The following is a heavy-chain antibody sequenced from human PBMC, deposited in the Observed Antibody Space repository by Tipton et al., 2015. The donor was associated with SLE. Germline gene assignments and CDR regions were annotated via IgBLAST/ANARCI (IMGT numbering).Heavy chain of an antibody. CDR2: IYTSGST. Sequence: LRLSCTVSGGSISSHYWSWIRQPPGKGLEWIGYIYTSGSTNYNPSLKSRVTISVDTSKNQFSLKLSSVTAADTAVYYCARGNEVTISFDYWGQGTLVTVSS. CDR1: GGSISSHY. V-gene: IGHV4-4*08. J-gene: IGHJ4*02. D-gene: IGHD3-3*01. CDR3: ARGNEVTISFDY.